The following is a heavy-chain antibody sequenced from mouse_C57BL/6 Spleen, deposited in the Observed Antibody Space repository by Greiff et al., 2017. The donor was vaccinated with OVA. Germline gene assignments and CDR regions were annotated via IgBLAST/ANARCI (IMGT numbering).Heavy chain of an antibody. CDR2: IYPGGGYT. Sequence: VKLMESGAELVRPGTSVKMSCTASGYTFTNYWIGWAKQRPGHGLEWIGDIYPGGGYTNYTEKFKGTATLTVDKSSSTAYMQFSSLTSEGSANYYCDSSGNDGNYESSYAMDYWGQGTSVTVSS. J-gene: IGHJ4*01. V-gene: IGHV1-63*01. CDR3: DSSGNDGNYESSYAMDY. CDR1: GYTFTNYW. D-gene: IGHD2-3*01.